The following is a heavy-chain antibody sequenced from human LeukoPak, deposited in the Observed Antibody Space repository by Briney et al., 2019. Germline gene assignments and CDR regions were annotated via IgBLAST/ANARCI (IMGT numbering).Heavy chain of an antibody. Sequence: SETLSLTCTLSGGSISSGSYYWSWIRQHPGKGLEGIGHIYYSGNSHYNPPLKRRVTRSMDRSKNKFSRKLISVTAPDTTPDYCARSDRALTWGSYMDVWGKGTTVPVSS. CDR3: ARSDRALTWGSYMDV. J-gene: IGHJ6*03. D-gene: IGHD5-18*01. CDR2: IYYSGNS. V-gene: IGHV4-31*03. CDR1: GGSISSGSYY.